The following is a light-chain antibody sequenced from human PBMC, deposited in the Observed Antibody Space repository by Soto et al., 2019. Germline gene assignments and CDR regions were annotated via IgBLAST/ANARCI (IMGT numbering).Light chain of an antibody. Sequence: QSALTQSPSASGSPGQSDTISCTGTSSDIGGYNSVSWYQQHPGKAPKVMIYDVTKRPSGVPDRFSGSKSGNTASLTVSALQAEDEADYYCSSYTDRKHLVFGTGTKLTVL. CDR1: SSDIGGYNS. CDR3: SSYTDRKHLV. V-gene: IGLV2-8*01. J-gene: IGLJ1*01. CDR2: DVT.